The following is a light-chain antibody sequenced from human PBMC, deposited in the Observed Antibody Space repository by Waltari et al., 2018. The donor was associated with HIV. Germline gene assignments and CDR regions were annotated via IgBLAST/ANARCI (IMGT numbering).Light chain of an antibody. CDR3: QQYNNWPPLT. CDR1: QSVGSN. Sequence: EIVMTQSPATLSVSPGERATLSCRASQSVGSNLAWYQQKPGQAPRLLIYGASTRATGIPARFSGSGSGTDFTLTISSLQSEDFAVYSCQQYNNWPPLTFGGGTKVEIK. V-gene: IGKV3-15*01. CDR2: GAS. J-gene: IGKJ4*01.